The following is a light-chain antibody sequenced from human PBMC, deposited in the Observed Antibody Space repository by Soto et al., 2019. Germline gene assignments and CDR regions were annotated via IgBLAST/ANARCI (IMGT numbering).Light chain of an antibody. V-gene: IGLV1-40*01. J-gene: IGLJ2*01. Sequence: QSVLTQPPSVSGAPGQRVTISCTGASSDLGAGFDVHWYQQLPGTAPKLLIYGSRNRPSGVPDRFSGSKSDTSASLAITGLQAEDEGDYYCQAYDSSLSGGVVFGAGTKVTVL. CDR3: QAYDSSLSGGVV. CDR1: SSDLGAGFD. CDR2: GSR.